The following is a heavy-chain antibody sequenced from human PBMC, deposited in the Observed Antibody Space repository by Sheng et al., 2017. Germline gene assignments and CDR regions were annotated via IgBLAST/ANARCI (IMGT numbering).Heavy chain of an antibody. CDR3: ARGLERWLQWFDY. V-gene: IGHV3-33*01. Sequence: QVQLVESGGGVVQPGRSLRLSCAASGFTFSSYGMHWVRQAPGKGLEWVAVIWYDGSNKYYADSVKGRFTISRDNSKNTLYLQMNSLRAEDTAVYYCARGLERWLQWFDYWGQGTLVTV. D-gene: IGHD3-3*01. CDR1: GFTFSSYG. CDR2: IWYDGSNK. J-gene: IGHJ4*02.